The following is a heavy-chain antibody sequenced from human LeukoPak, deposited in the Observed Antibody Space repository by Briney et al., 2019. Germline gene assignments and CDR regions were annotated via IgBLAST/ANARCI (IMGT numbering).Heavy chain of an antibody. Sequence: SGGSLRLSCAASGFTFSDYYMSWIRQAPGKGLEWVSYISSSGSTIYYADSVKGRFTISRDNAKSSLYLQLNSLRAEDTAVYYCARPPHGVGATGNYWGQGTLVTVSS. J-gene: IGHJ4*02. D-gene: IGHD1-26*01. CDR2: ISSSGSTI. CDR3: ARPPHGVGATGNY. CDR1: GFTFSDYY. V-gene: IGHV3-11*01.